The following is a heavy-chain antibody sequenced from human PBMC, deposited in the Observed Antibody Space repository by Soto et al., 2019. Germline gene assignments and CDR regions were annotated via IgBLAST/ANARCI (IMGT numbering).Heavy chain of an antibody. J-gene: IGHJ4*02. D-gene: IGHD6-13*01. CDR1: GGSISSNNW. Sequence: PSETLSLTCTVSGGSISSNNWWSWVRQPPGKGLEWIREIYHSGSTNYNPSLKSRVIISVDTSKNQFSLRLSSVTAADTAVYYCARYIAASGTYYLDFWGQGTQVTVSS. V-gene: IGHV4-4*02. CDR2: IYHSGST. CDR3: ARYIAASGTYYLDF.